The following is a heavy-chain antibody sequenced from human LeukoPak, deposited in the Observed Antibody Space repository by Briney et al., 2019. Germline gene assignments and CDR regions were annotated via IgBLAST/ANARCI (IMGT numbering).Heavy chain of an antibody. CDR2: LSGSGGNT. CDR3: AKVDSSGWSWGYWYFDL. CDR1: GFTFSSYA. V-gene: IGHV3-23*01. D-gene: IGHD6-19*01. J-gene: IGHJ2*01. Sequence: GGSLRLSCAASGFTFSSYAMSWVRQAPGKGLGWVSTLSGSGGNTYYADSVKGRVTISRDNSKNTLYLQMNSLRAEDTAVYYCAKVDSSGWSWGYWYFDLWGRGTLVTVSS.